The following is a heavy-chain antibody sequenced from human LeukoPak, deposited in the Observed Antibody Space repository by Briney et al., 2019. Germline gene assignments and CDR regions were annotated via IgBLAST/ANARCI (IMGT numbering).Heavy chain of an antibody. V-gene: IGHV4-34*01. J-gene: IGHJ4*02. CDR2: INHSGST. CDR1: GGSFSGYY. CDR3: ARSATVTAGYFDY. Sequence: SETLSLTCAVYGGSFSGYYWSWIRQPTGQGLEWIGEINHSGSTNYNTSLTSRVTISLDTSKDQFSLKLTSVTAAETALYYCARSATVTAGYFDYWGQGALGTVSS. D-gene: IGHD2-21*02.